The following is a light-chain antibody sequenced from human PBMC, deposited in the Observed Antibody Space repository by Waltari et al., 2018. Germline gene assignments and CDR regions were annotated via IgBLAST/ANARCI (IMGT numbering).Light chain of an antibody. CDR1: QSISGSW. V-gene: IGKV3-20*01. Sequence: EIVLTQSPGTLSLSPGERATLSCRASQSISGSWLAWYQQKPGQAPRLLMYGASSRATAIPERFSGSGSGTDFTLTISRLEPEDFVVYYCQQYDASSVTFGGGTKVEIK. CDR3: QQYDASSVT. CDR2: GAS. J-gene: IGKJ4*01.